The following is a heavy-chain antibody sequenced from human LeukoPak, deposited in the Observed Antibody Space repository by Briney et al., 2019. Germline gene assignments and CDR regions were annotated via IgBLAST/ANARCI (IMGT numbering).Heavy chain of an antibody. CDR3: GRRDYTAPFDI. CDR2: IYTSGST. V-gene: IGHV4-61*02. J-gene: IGHJ3*02. D-gene: IGHD2-2*02. Sequence: TPSLSCTLSGVSPRRGSYYCSSGRQPAGEGLEWIGCIYTSGSTSSHPSLQGRVTISVGTSKNQFSLKRRTATAAAASVYYYGRRDYTAPFDIWGQGTLVTVSS. CDR1: GVSPRRGSYY.